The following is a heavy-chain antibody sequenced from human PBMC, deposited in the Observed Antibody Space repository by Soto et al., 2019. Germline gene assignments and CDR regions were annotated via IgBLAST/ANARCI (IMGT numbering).Heavy chain of an antibody. CDR1: VFTFSSYW. Sequence: LRLSCAASVFTFSSYWMHWVRQAQGKGLVWVSRINSDGSSTSYADSVKGRFTISRENAKNTPYLQMNSLRAEDTAVYYCARDYGLGDYCGQRILLSLSS. D-gene: IGHD3-3*01. J-gene: IGHJ4*02. V-gene: IGHV3-74*01. CDR2: INSDGSST. CDR3: ARDYGLGDY.